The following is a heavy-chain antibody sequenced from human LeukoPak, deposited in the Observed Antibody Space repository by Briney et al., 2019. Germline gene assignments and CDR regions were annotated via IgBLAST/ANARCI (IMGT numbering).Heavy chain of an antibody. D-gene: IGHD4-17*01. Sequence: SETLSLTCAVYGGSFSGYYWSWISQPPGRGLEWVGEINHSVSNNYNPSLKTRVTISVDTSKNQFSLQLSSVTAADTAVYYCAREGDYGLGYWGQGTLVTVSS. J-gene: IGHJ4*02. V-gene: IGHV4-34*01. CDR1: GGSFSGYY. CDR3: AREGDYGLGY. CDR2: INHSVSN.